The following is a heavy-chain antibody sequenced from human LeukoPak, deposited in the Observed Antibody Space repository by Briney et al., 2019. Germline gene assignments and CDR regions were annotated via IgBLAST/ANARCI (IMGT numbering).Heavy chain of an antibody. Sequence: PGGSLRLSCAASGFSFRDYYMSWIRQAPGKGLEWVSFISTDSVYTNYADPVKGRFTISRDNAKNSLYLQLNSLRAEDTAVYYCARESHGTGGQWGQGTLVTVSS. CDR3: ARESHGTGGQ. J-gene: IGHJ4*02. D-gene: IGHD2-8*02. CDR2: ISTDSVYT. CDR1: GFSFRDYY. V-gene: IGHV3-11*05.